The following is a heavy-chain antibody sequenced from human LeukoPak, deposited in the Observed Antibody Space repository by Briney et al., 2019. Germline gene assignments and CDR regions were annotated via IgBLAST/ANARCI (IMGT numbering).Heavy chain of an antibody. J-gene: IGHJ3*02. CDR1: VFTFSNYS. V-gene: IGHV3-48*01. D-gene: IGHD1-7*01. Sequence: AGGSLRLSCEASVFTFSNYSMNWVRQAPGRGLEWVSYISSSGSTIYYAGSVKGRFTISRDNGKNSLFLQMNSLRAEDTAVYYCASKYNWNYNAFEIWGQGTTVTVSS. CDR2: ISSSGSTI. CDR3: ASKYNWNYNAFEI.